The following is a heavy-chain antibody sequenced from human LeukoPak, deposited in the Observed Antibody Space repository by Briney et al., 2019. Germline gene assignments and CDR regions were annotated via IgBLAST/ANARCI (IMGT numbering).Heavy chain of an antibody. CDR1: GGSLRGYC. D-gene: IGHD6-25*01. Sequence: AETLSPTRAVDGGSLRGYCWRSISQPRGGGREWNAEVNADGTTNYNPSLKSRVTMSVDTSKKQFSLRLTSVTAADTAVYYCARGLVAAASPLDFWGQGTPVTVSA. CDR2: VNADGTT. V-gene: IGHV4-34*01. CDR3: ARGLVAAASPLDF. J-gene: IGHJ4*02.